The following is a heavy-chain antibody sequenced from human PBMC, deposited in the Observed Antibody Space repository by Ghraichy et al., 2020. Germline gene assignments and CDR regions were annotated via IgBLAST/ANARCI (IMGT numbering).Heavy chain of an antibody. CDR1: GYTLTELS. J-gene: IGHJ3*02. CDR2: FDPEDGET. V-gene: IGHV1-24*01. CDR3: ATDRYYDILTGDPDDAFDI. D-gene: IGHD3-9*01. Sequence: ASVKVSCKVSGYTLTELSMHWVRQAPGKGLEWMGGFDPEDGETIYAQKFQGRVTMTEDTSTDTAYMELSSLRSEDTAVYYCATDRYYDILTGDPDDAFDIWGQGTMVTVSS.